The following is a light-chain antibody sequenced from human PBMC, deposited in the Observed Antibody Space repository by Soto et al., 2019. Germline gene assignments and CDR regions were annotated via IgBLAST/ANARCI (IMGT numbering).Light chain of an antibody. Sequence: EIVMTQSPATLSVSPGERATLSCRASQSVSSNLAWYQQKPGQAPRLLIYGASTRATGIPARFSGSGSGTEFPLTISSLQSEDFAVYYCQQYNNWPRSTFGQGTKV. CDR2: GAS. V-gene: IGKV3-15*01. CDR3: QQYNNWPRST. J-gene: IGKJ1*01. CDR1: QSVSSN.